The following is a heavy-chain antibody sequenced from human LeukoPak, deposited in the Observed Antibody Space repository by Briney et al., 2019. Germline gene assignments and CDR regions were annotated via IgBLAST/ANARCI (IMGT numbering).Heavy chain of an antibody. CDR1: EFSFSSYW. CDR2: IKYDGSAT. Sequence: GGSLRLSCVGSEFSFSSYWIHWVRQAPEKGLEWVSSIKYDGSATTFADSVKGRSSISTDSAKNTAYLQMNSLRVEDTAIYYCAMDINGDLFHVWGQGTLVTVSS. V-gene: IGHV3-74*01. CDR3: AMDINGDLFHV. J-gene: IGHJ1*01. D-gene: IGHD2-2*03.